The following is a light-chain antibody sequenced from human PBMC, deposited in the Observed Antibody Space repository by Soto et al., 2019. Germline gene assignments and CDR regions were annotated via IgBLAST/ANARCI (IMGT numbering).Light chain of an antibody. CDR1: QSVSSK. J-gene: IGKJ4*01. V-gene: IGKV3-15*01. CDR2: DTS. CDR3: QQYDTWPLT. Sequence: EIVMTQSPATLSVSPGERAALSCRASQSVSSKLAWYRQRPGQAPRLVIYDTSTRATGVPARFSGSGSGTEFTLTISSLQSEDFGVYYCQQYDTWPLTFGGGTKVEI.